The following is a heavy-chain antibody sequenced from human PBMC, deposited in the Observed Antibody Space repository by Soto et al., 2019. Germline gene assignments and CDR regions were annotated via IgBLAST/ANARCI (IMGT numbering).Heavy chain of an antibody. V-gene: IGHV3-30-3*01. Sequence: GGSLRLSCAASGFTFSSYAMNWVRQAPGKGLEWVALISHDGINKYYADSVRGRFTISRDSSTNTLYLQMNSLRAADTAVYYCGRCTSTSCHLGSDYWGQGTMVTVYS. CDR3: GRCTSTSCHLGSDY. CDR2: ISHDGINK. J-gene: IGHJ4*02. D-gene: IGHD2-2*01. CDR1: GFTFSSYA.